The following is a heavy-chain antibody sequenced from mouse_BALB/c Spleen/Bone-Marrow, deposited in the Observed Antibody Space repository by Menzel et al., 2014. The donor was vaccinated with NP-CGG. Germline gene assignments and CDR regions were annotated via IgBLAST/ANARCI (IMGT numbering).Heavy chain of an antibody. Sequence: EVMLVESGGGLVQPKGSLKLSCAASGFTFNTYAMNWVRQAPGKGLEWVARIRSKSNDYGTYYADSVKDRFTISRDDSQTMLYLQMNNLKTEDTGMYYCVRRWGAMDYWGQGTSVTVSS. CDR2: IRSKSNDYGT. CDR3: VRRWGAMDY. V-gene: IGHV10-1*01. J-gene: IGHJ4*01. CDR1: GFTFNTYA.